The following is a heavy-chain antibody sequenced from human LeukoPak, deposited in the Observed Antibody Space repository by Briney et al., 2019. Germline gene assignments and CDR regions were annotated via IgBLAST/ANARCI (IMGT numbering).Heavy chain of an antibody. V-gene: IGHV3-30*18. CDR2: VSFDGSTK. J-gene: IGHJ4*02. Sequence: GKSLRLSCVASGFSFSIFDMHWVRQAPGKGLEWVAAVSFDGSTKKYADSVKGRFTISRDNSKNTLYLQMNSLRPEDTAIYYCAKELDKWAPFDYWGQGTLVTVSS. CDR1: GFSFSIFD. D-gene: IGHD1-26*01. CDR3: AKELDKWAPFDY.